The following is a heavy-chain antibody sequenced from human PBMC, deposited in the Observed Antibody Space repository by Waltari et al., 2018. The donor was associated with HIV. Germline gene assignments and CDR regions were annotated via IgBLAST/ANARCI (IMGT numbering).Heavy chain of an antibody. Sequence: QVQLVESGGGVVQPGRSLRLSCEASGLIFSIYGMHWVRQAPGKGLEWVAVIWSDGSNKYYAYSVKVRFTISRDNSKNTLYLQMNSLRAEDTAVYYCASAAGPFDNWGQGTLVTVSS. J-gene: IGHJ4*02. D-gene: IGHD6-13*01. CDR1: GLIFSIYG. V-gene: IGHV3-33*01. CDR2: IWSDGSNK. CDR3: ASAAGPFDN.